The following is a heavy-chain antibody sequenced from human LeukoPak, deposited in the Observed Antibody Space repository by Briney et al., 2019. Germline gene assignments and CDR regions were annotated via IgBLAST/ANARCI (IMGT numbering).Heavy chain of an antibody. CDR3: QGSSWNYYYYGMDV. V-gene: IGHV3-23*01. Sequence: GGSLRLSCAASGFTFSSYAMSWVRQAPGKGLEWVSAISGSGGSTYYADSVKGQFTISRDNSKNTLYLQMNSLRAEDTAVYYCQGSSWNYYYYGMDVWGQGTTVTVSS. J-gene: IGHJ6*02. D-gene: IGHD6-13*01. CDR1: GFTFSSYA. CDR2: ISGSGGST.